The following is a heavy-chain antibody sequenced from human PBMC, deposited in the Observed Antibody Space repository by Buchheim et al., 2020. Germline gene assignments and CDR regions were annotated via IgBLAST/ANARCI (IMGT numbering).Heavy chain of an antibody. D-gene: IGHD2-8*02. Sequence: EVQLLESGGGLVQPGGSLRLSCAASGFTFSSYAMSRVRQAPGKGLEWVSAISGSGGSTYYADSVKGRFTISSDNSKNTLNLQMNSLRAEDTAVYYCAKVRRDIVLVVYVSAFDIWGQGT. J-gene: IGHJ3*02. CDR2: ISGSGGST. CDR1: GFTFSSYA. V-gene: IGHV3-23*01. CDR3: AKVRRDIVLVVYVSAFDI.